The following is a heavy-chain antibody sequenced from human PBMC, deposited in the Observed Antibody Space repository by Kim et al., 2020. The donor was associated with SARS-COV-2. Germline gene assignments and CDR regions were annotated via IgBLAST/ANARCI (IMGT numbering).Heavy chain of an antibody. CDR2: INAGNGNT. D-gene: IGHD3-22*01. Sequence: ASVKVSCKASGYTFTSYAMHWVRQAPGQRLEWMGWINAGNGNTKYSQKFQGRVTITRDTSASTAYMELSSLRSEDTAVYYCARTYYYDSSGYWRIDFDYWGQGTLVTVSS. V-gene: IGHV1-3*01. J-gene: IGHJ4*02. CDR1: GYTFTSYA. CDR3: ARTYYYDSSGYWRIDFDY.